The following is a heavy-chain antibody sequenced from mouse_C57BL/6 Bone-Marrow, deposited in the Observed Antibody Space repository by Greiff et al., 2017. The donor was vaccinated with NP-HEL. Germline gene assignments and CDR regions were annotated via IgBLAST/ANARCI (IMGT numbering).Heavy chain of an antibody. CDR2: INPNNGGT. CDR1: GYTFTDYY. CDR3: GRDYYGTTDGYWYFDV. V-gene: IGHV1-26*01. J-gene: IGHJ1*03. D-gene: IGHD1-1*01. Sequence: VQLKQSGPELVKPGASVKISCKASGYTFTDYYMNWVKQSHGKSLEWIGDINPNNGGTSYNQKFKGKATLTVDKSSSTAYMELRSLTSEDSAVYYCGRDYYGTTDGYWYFDVWGTGTTVTVSS.